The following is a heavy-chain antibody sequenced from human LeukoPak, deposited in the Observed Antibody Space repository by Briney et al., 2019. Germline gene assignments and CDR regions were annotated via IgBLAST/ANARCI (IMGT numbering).Heavy chain of an antibody. CDR1: GFSFSTYA. Sequence: PGGSLRLSCAASGFSFSTYAMSWVRQAPGKGLEWVSAISGSGGSTYYADSVKGRFTISRDNSKNTLYLQMNSLRAEDTAVYFCAKVAPVTTVTTYLDYWGQGTLVTVSS. D-gene: IGHD4-17*01. V-gene: IGHV3-23*01. J-gene: IGHJ4*02. CDR2: ISGSGGST. CDR3: AKVAPVTTVTTYLDY.